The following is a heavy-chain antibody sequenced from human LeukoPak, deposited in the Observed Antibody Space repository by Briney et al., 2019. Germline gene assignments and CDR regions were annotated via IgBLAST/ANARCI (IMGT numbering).Heavy chain of an antibody. CDR3: AKPTPCLYSYGQFDY. V-gene: IGHV3-23*01. CDR1: GFTFSSYA. J-gene: IGHJ4*02. Sequence: GGSLRLSCAASGFTFSSYAMSWVRQAPGKGLEWVSAISGSGGSTYYAASVKGRFTISRDNSNNTLNMQMNSLRAEHTAVCDCAKPTPCLYSYGQFDYWGQGTLVTVSS. D-gene: IGHD5-18*01. CDR2: ISGSGGST.